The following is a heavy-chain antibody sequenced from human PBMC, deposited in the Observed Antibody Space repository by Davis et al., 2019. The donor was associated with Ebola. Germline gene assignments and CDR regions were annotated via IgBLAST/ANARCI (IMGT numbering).Heavy chain of an antibody. J-gene: IGHJ6*02. V-gene: IGHV3-21*01. CDR3: ARADTAMVTGLYYYGMDV. Sequence: SAKGRFTISRDNAKNSLYLQMNSLRAEDTAVYYCARADTAMVTGLYYYGMDVWGQGTTVTVSS. D-gene: IGHD5-18*01.